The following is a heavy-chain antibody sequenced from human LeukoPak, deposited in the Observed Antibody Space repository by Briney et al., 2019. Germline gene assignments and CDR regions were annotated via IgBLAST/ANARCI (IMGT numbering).Heavy chain of an antibody. Sequence: GASVKVSCKASGYSFTNYYIHWVRQAPGQGLEWMGIINPSGGSTSYAQKFQGRVTMTRDTSTSTVYMEVSSLRSEDTAVYYCARTEVFDYWGQGTLVTVSS. J-gene: IGHJ4*02. CDR2: INPSGGST. CDR1: GYSFTNYY. V-gene: IGHV1-46*01. CDR3: ARTEVFDY.